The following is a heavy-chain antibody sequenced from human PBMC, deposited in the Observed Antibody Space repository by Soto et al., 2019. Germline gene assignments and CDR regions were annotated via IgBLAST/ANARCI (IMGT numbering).Heavy chain of an antibody. V-gene: IGHV3-11*06. CDR2: ISSSSSYT. D-gene: IGHD3-22*01. J-gene: IGHJ4*02. Sequence: GGSLRLSCAASGFTFSDYYMSWIRQAPGKGREWVSYISSSSSYTNYADSVKGRFTISRDNAKNSLYLQMNSLRGEDTAVYYGASFTTSAPGLDYWGKGTLVTVSS. CDR3: ASFTTSAPGLDY. CDR1: GFTFSDYY.